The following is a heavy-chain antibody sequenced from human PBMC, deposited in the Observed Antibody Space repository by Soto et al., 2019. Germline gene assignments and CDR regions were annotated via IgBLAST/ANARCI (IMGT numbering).Heavy chain of an antibody. D-gene: IGHD3-3*01. CDR1: GFTFSSYS. CDR2: ISSSSSYI. J-gene: IGHJ6*02. Sequence: VGSLRFSCAASGFTFSSYSMNWVRQAPGKGLEWVSSISSSSSYIYYADSVKGRFTISRDNAKNSLYLQMNSLRAEDTAVYYCARDVITIFGVVTYYYYGMDVWGQGTTVTVSS. V-gene: IGHV3-21*01. CDR3: ARDVITIFGVVTYYYYGMDV.